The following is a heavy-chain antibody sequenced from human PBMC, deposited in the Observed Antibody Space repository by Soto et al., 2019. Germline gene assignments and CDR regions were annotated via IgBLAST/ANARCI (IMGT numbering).Heavy chain of an antibody. D-gene: IGHD5-18*01. Sequence: QVQLVQSGAEVKKPGASVKLSCKASGYTFTSYGISWVRQAPGQRLEWMGWISAYNGNTNYAQKLQGSVTMTTATSTRTAYMELRSLRSNDTAVFYCLIAGSYGCDFHYWGQGPLLTVSS. V-gene: IGHV1-18*01. J-gene: IGHJ4*02. CDR1: GYTFTSYG. CDR3: LIAGSYGCDFHY. CDR2: ISAYNGNT.